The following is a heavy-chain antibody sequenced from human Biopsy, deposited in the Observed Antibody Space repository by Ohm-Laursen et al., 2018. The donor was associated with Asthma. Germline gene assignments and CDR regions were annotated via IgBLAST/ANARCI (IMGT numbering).Heavy chain of an antibody. Sequence: GSLRLSCTAPGFAVSRDYMFWVRQAPGKGLEWVSVIYSGGTSHTADAVRGRFTISRDFSKNTLHLQMHSLRVEDTAVYYCARGDSSGWSDDYFDYWGQGTLVTVSS. J-gene: IGHJ4*02. CDR1: GFAVSRDY. CDR2: IYSGGTS. D-gene: IGHD6-19*01. V-gene: IGHV3-53*01. CDR3: ARGDSSGWSDDYFDY.